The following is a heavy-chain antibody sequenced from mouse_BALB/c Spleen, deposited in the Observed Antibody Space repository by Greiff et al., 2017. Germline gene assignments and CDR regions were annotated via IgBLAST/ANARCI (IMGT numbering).Heavy chain of an antibody. CDR2: ISSGGSYT. CDR3: ARHRDGNYFDY. Sequence: DVKLVESGGDLVKPGGSLKLSCAASGFTFSSYGMSWVRQTPDKRLEWVATISSGGSYTYYPDSVKGRFTISRDNAKNTLYLQMSSLKSEDTAMYYCARHRDGNYFDYWGQGTTLTVSS. CDR1: GFTFSSYG. D-gene: IGHD2-1*01. J-gene: IGHJ2*01. V-gene: IGHV5-6*02.